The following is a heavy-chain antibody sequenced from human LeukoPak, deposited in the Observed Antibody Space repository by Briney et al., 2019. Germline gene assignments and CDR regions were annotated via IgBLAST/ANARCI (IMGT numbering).Heavy chain of an antibody. J-gene: IGHJ5*02. V-gene: IGHV4-61*02. CDR2: IYTSGST. Sequence: SQTLSLTCTVSGVSISSGSYYWSWIRQPAGKGLEWIGRIYTSGSTNYNPSLKSRVTISVDTSKNQFSLKLSSVTAADTAVYYCAGVRVYNWFDPWGQGTLVTVSS. D-gene: IGHD3-10*01. CDR1: GVSISSGSYY. CDR3: AGVRVYNWFDP.